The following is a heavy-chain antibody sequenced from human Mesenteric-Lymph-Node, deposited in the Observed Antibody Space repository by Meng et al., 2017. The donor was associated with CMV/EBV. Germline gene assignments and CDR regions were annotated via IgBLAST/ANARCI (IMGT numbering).Heavy chain of an antibody. CDR1: GFTFSDYY. J-gene: IGHJ6*02. CDR3: ARVVVRGVIPSYGMDV. V-gene: IGHV3-11*01. CDR2: ISSSGSSI. Sequence: GESLKISCAASGFTFSDYYMSWIRQAPGKGLEWVSYISSSGSSIYYADSVKGRFTISRDNAKNSLYLQMNSLRAEDTAVYYCARVVVRGVIPSYGMDVWGQGTTVPSP. D-gene: IGHD3-10*01.